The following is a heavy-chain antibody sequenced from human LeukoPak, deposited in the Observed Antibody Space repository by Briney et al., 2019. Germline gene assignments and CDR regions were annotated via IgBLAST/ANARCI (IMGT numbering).Heavy chain of an antibody. J-gene: IGHJ6*01. CDR2: IKEDGSEK. Sequence: GGSLRLSCAASGFTFNSHAMNWVRQAPGKGLEWVANIKEDGSEKYYVDSVKGRFTISRDNAKNSLYLQTNSLRAEDTAVYYCARRALRYCSSTSCPAQYYGVDVWGKGTTVTVSS. D-gene: IGHD2-2*01. CDR1: GFTFNSHA. V-gene: IGHV3-7*03. CDR3: ARRALRYCSSTSCPAQYYGVDV.